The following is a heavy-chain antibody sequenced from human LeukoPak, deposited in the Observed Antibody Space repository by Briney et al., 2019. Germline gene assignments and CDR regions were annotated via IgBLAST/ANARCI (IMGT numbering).Heavy chain of an antibody. CDR2: MYYGGST. CDR1: GGSISSYY. CDR3: ARSSSGWYYFDY. J-gene: IGHJ4*02. Sequence: SETLSLTCTVSGGSISSYYWSWIRQPLGKGLEWIGYMYYGGSTNYNPSLKSRVTISLDTSKNQFSLKLSSVTAADTAVYYCARSSSGWYYFDYWGQGTLVTVSS. D-gene: IGHD6-19*01. V-gene: IGHV4-59*08.